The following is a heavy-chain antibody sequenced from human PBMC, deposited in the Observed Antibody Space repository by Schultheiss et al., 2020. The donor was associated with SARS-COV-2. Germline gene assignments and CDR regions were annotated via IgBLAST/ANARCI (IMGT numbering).Heavy chain of an antibody. V-gene: IGHV3-23*01. D-gene: IGHD3/OR15-3a*01. CDR1: GFTFSSYA. J-gene: IGHJ4*02. CDR2: ISGSGGST. CDR3: ARHDLRATYFDY. Sequence: GGSLRLSCAASGFTFSSYAMSWVRQAPGKGLEWVSAISGSGGSTYYADSVKGRFTISRDNSKNTLYLQMNSLRAEDTAVYYCARHDLRATYFDYWGQGTLVTVSS.